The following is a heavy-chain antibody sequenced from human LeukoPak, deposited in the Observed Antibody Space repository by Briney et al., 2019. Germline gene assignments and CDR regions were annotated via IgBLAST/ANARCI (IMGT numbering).Heavy chain of an antibody. V-gene: IGHV4-61*02. J-gene: IGHJ3*02. CDR2: VYASGNS. CDR1: GGSISSDAYY. CDR3: ARALDNMLTGYAFDI. Sequence: PSETLSLTCTVSGGSISSDAYYWSWIRQTAGKGLEWIGRVYASGNSNSNLSLKSRVTISMNTSKNQFSLRLTSVTAADTAVYYCARALDNMLTGYAFDIWGQGAMVTVSS. D-gene: IGHD3-9*01.